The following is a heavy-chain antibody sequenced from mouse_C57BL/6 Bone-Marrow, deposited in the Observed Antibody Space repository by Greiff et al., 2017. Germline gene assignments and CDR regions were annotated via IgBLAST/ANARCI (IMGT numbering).Heavy chain of an antibody. J-gene: IGHJ3*01. V-gene: IGHV5-4*01. Sequence: DVKLVESGGGLVKTGGSLKLSCAASGFTFSSYAMSWVRQTPEKRLEWVATISDGGSYTYYPDNVKGRFAISRDNAKNNLYLQMSHLKSEDTAMYYCARERDYYGSSSWFAYWGQGTLVTVSA. D-gene: IGHD1-1*01. CDR3: ARERDYYGSSSWFAY. CDR1: GFTFSSYA. CDR2: ISDGGSYT.